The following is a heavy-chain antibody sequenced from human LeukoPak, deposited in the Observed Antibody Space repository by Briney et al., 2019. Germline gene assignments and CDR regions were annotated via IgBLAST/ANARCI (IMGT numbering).Heavy chain of an antibody. CDR1: GGSISNYF. V-gene: IGHV4-59*01. Sequence: SETLSLTCTVSGGSISNYFWRWLRQPPGKGLECIGYIYYSDGTNYNPSLKSRVTVSVDASKIQFSLKLSSVTAADTAVYYCARFPGSAEYRHYYYMDVWGKGTTVTVSS. D-gene: IGHD2-15*01. CDR3: ARFPGSAEYRHYYYMDV. CDR2: IYYSDGT. J-gene: IGHJ6*03.